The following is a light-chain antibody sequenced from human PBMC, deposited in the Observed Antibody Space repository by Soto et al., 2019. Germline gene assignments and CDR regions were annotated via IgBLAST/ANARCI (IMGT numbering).Light chain of an antibody. CDR2: DAS. CDR3: QQYRDWPLT. V-gene: IGKV3-11*01. Sequence: EIVLTQSPATLSLSPGERATLSCRASQSVSSYLAWYQQKPGQAPRLLIYDASNRATGIPARFSGSGSGTDFTLTISSLEPEDFAVYSCQQYRDWPLTFGGGTKVDLK. J-gene: IGKJ4*01. CDR1: QSVSSY.